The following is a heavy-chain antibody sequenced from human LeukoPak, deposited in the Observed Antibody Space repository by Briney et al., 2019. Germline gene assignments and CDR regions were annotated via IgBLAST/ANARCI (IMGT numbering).Heavy chain of an antibody. CDR3: ARDYYGSGSPDY. CDR2: INPNSGGT. J-gene: IGHJ4*02. CDR1: GYTFTGYY. Sequence: GALVKVSCKASGYTFTGYYMHWVRQAPGQGLEWMGWINPNSGGTNYAQKFQGRVTMTRDTSISTAYMELSRLRSDDTAVYYCARDYYGSGSPDYWGQGTLVTVSS. V-gene: IGHV1-2*02. D-gene: IGHD3-10*01.